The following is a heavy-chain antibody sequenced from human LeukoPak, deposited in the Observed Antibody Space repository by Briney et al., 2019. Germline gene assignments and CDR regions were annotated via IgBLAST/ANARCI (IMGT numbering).Heavy chain of an antibody. CDR1: GYTFTIYD. Sequence: GASVKVSCKASGYTFTIYDINWVRQATGQALEWMGWMNANSGNTGYAQKFQGRVTMTRNTSISTAYMELSSLRSEDTAVYYCARGHRIAVAGPSPYWGQGTLVTVSS. V-gene: IGHV1-8*01. D-gene: IGHD6-19*01. J-gene: IGHJ4*02. CDR2: MNANSGNT. CDR3: ARGHRIAVAGPSPY.